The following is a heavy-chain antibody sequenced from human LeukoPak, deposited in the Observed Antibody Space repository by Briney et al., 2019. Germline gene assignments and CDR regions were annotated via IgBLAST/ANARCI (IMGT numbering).Heavy chain of an antibody. D-gene: IGHD7-27*01. V-gene: IGHV4-30-2*01. CDR1: GGSISSGGYS. J-gene: IGHJ4*02. CDR2: IYHSGST. Sequence: SQTLSLTCAVSGGSISSGGYSWSWIRQPPGKGLEWIGYIYHSGSTYYNPSLKSRVILSLDKSANQFSLNLSSVTAADTAVYYCARFSPRAMGNYLDFWGQGTLVTVSS. CDR3: ARFSPRAMGNYLDF.